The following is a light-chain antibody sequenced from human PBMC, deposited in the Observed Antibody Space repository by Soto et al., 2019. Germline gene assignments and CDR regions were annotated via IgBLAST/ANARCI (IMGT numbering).Light chain of an antibody. CDR1: QSVSSN. Sequence: EIVVSHSRATVSVWRWGRSTHSCRASQSVSSNLAWYQQKPGQAPRLLIYGAYTRATGITARFSGSGSGTEFTITLSSLQSEDFAVSYCQQHNTWPITVGPGTRLEIK. V-gene: IGKV3-15*01. CDR2: GAY. CDR3: QQHNTWPIT. J-gene: IGKJ5*01.